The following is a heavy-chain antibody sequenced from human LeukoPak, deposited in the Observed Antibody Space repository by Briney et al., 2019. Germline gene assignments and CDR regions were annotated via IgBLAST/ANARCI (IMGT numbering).Heavy chain of an antibody. J-gene: IGHJ3*02. D-gene: IGHD5-24*01. Sequence: ASVKVSCKASGYTFTSYGISWVRQAPGQGLERMGWISAYNGNTNYAQKLQGRVTMTTDTSTSTAYMELRSLRSDDTAVYYCASFTEWLKPGPHAFDIWGQGTMVTVSS. V-gene: IGHV1-18*01. CDR2: ISAYNGNT. CDR3: ASFTEWLKPGPHAFDI. CDR1: GYTFTSYG.